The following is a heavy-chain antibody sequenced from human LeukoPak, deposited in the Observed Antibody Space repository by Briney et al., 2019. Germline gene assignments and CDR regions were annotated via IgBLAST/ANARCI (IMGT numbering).Heavy chain of an antibody. D-gene: IGHD3-22*01. J-gene: IGHJ6*03. V-gene: IGHV4-34*01. CDR2: INHSGST. CDR3: ARGRYYDSSGYCSYYYYYYYMDV. Sequence: SETLSLTCAVYGGSFSGYYWSWIRQPPGKGLEWIGEINHSGSTNYNPSLKSRVTISVDTSKNQFSLKLSSVTAADTAVYYCARGRYYDSSGYCSYYYYYYYMDVWGKGTTVTVSS. CDR1: GGSFSGYY.